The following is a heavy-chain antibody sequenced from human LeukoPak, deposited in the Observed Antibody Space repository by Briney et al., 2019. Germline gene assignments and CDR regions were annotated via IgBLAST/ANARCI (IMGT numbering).Heavy chain of an antibody. J-gene: IGHJ3*02. Sequence: GASVKVSCKASGYTFTSYDINWVRQATGQGLEWMGWMNPNSGNTGYAQKFQGRVTITRNTSISTAYMELSSLRSEDTAVYYCARDLYGGNSDAFDIWGQGTMVTVSS. D-gene: IGHD4-23*01. V-gene: IGHV1-8*03. CDR1: GYTFTSYD. CDR2: MNPNSGNT. CDR3: ARDLYGGNSDAFDI.